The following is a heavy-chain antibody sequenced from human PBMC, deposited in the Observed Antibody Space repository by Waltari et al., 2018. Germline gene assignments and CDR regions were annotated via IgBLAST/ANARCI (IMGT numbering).Heavy chain of an antibody. CDR1: GGSIRSSSYY. D-gene: IGHD1-26*01. Sequence: QLQLQESGPGLVKPSETLSLTCTVSGGSIRSSSYYWGWIRQPPGKGLEWIGSSYYSGSSYYSPSLKSRVTISVDTSKNQFALKLSSVTAADTAVYYWARDMWEHLSDYWGQGTLVTVSS. CDR2: SYYSGSS. V-gene: IGHV4-39*07. J-gene: IGHJ4*02. CDR3: ARDMWEHLSDY.